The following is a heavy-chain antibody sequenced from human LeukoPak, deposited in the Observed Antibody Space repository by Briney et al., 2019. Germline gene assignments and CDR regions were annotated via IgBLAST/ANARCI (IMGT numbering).Heavy chain of an antibody. J-gene: IGHJ4*02. CDR2: IYYRGTT. D-gene: IGHD1-26*01. CDR3: ARDVRSGSYLGV. Sequence: PAETLSLTCTVSGDSISSNGYYWGWLRQTSGKGLEWFGSIYYRGTTYFNPSLKSRVTISVDTSRNQFSLKVTSVTAADTAVYYCARDVRSGSYLGVWGKGTLVTVSS. V-gene: IGHV4-39*07. CDR1: GDSISSNGYY.